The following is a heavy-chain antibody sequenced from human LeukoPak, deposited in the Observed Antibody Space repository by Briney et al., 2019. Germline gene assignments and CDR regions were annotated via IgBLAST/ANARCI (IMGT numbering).Heavy chain of an antibody. CDR2: IYYSGST. V-gene: IGHV4-30-4*01. D-gene: IGHD3-10*01. CDR1: GGSISSGDYY. Sequence: SETLSLTCTVPGGSISSGDYYWSWIRQPPGKGLEWLGYIYYSGSTYYNPSLKSRVTISVDTSKNQFSLKLSSVTAADTAVYYCGREIVVPVIRWFDPWGQGTLVTVSS. J-gene: IGHJ5*02. CDR3: GREIVVPVIRWFDP.